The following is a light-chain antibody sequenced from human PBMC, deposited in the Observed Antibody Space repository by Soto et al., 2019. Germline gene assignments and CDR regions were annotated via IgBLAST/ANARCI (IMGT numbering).Light chain of an antibody. CDR3: QQRSNGPVT. CDR2: DAS. J-gene: IGKJ1*01. CDR1: QSVSSY. V-gene: IGKV3-11*01. Sequence: EIVLTQSPGTLSLSPGERATLSCRASQSVSSYLAWYQQKPGQAPRLLIYDASTRATGISARFSGSGSGTDFTLTISSLAPEDFAVYYCQQRSNGPVTFGQGTKVEVK.